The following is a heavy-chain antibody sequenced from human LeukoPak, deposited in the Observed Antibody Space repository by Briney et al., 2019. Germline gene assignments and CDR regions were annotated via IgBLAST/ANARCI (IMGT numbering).Heavy chain of an antibody. Sequence: GESLQISCKGSGYRFTSYWIGWVRQMPGKGLEWMGIIYPGDSDTRYSPSFQGQVTISADKSISTAYLQWSSLKASGTAMYYRATQGRPAAYSDAFHIWSQGTMVTVSS. J-gene: IGHJ3*02. CDR1: GYRFTSYW. CDR3: ATQGRPAAYSDAFHI. D-gene: IGHD2-2*01. CDR2: IYPGDSDT. V-gene: IGHV5-51*01.